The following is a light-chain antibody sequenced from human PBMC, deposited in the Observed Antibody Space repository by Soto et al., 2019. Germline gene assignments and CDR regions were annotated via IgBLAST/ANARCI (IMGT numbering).Light chain of an antibody. CDR1: GDDIGGYNF. CDR2: DVT. Sequence: QSVLTQPASVSGSPGQSITISCGGTGDDIGGYNFVSWYQHHPGKAPKLIIYDVTHRPSGVSERFSGSKSGFTASLPISELQAEDDSNYYCSSIARISTDIFRPWTKVTVL. V-gene: IGLV2-14*01. CDR3: SSIARISTDI. J-gene: IGLJ1*01.